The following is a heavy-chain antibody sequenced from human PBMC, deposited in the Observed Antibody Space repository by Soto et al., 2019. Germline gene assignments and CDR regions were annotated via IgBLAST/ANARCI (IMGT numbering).Heavy chain of an antibody. V-gene: IGHV4-61*01. Sequence: GTLSLTCTVSGDSVTSGNYYWSWIRQPPGKGLEWIGYIYYSGNTNYSPSLKSRVTMSLDRSNNQFSLNLSSVTAADTAVYYCARIPVDTSMIYWVDPWGQGILVTVSS. D-gene: IGHD5-18*01. CDR3: ARIPVDTSMIYWVDP. J-gene: IGHJ5*01. CDR1: GDSVTSGNYY. CDR2: IYYSGNT.